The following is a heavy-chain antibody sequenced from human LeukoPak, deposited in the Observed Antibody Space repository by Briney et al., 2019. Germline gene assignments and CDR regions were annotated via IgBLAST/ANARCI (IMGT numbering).Heavy chain of an antibody. J-gene: IGHJ4*02. CDR2: ISYDGTTK. CDR1: GFTFSSYG. V-gene: IGHV3-30*18. CDR3: ANGYPPMTAVTLPFDC. D-gene: IGHD4-17*01. Sequence: GRSLRLSCAASGFTFSSYGIHWVSQAPGKGMEWVGLISYDGTTKYYADSVKGRFTIFRDNSKNTLFLQMNSLRPEDTAVYYCANGYPPMTAVTLPFDCWGQGTLVTVSS.